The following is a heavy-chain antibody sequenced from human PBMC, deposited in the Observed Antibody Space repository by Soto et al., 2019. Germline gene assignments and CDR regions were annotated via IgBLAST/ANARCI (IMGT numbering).Heavy chain of an antibody. D-gene: IGHD3-9*01. CDR1: GFSLSNARMG. V-gene: IGHV2-26*01. Sequence: SGPTLVNPTETLTLTCTVSGFSLSNARMGVSWIRQPPGKALEWLAHIFSNDEKSYSTSLKSRLTISKDTSKSQVVLTMTNMDPVDTATYYCARTYLPYYDILTGYYLKYYFDYWGQGTLVTVSS. CDR3: ARTYLPYYDILTGYYLKYYFDY. CDR2: IFSNDEK. J-gene: IGHJ4*02.